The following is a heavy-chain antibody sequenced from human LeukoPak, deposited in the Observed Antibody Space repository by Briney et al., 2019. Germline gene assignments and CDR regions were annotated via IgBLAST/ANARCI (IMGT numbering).Heavy chain of an antibody. D-gene: IGHD3-22*01. CDR3: ANGVDSSGYYPFDY. J-gene: IGHJ4*02. CDR1: GFTFSSYA. CDR2: ISGRGRYT. Sequence: GGSLRLSCAASGFTFSSYAMSWVRQAPGKGLEWVSAISGRGRYTYYTDSVKGRLTISRDNSKNTLYLQMNSLRGEDTAVYYCANGVDSSGYYPFDYWGRGTLVTVSS. V-gene: IGHV3-23*01.